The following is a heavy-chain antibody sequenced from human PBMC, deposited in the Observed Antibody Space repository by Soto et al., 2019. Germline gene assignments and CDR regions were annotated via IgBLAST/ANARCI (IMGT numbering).Heavy chain of an antibody. Sequence: PGGSLRLSCAASGFTFSNAWMNWVRQAPGKGLEWVGRIKSKTDGGTTDYAAPVKGRFTISRDDSKNTLYLQMNSLKTEDTAVYYCTTDLNSSGYYYYYGMDVWGQGTTVTVSS. CDR2: IKSKTDGGTT. CDR3: TTDLNSSGYYYYYGMDV. V-gene: IGHV3-15*07. D-gene: IGHD3-22*01. J-gene: IGHJ6*02. CDR1: GFTFSNAW.